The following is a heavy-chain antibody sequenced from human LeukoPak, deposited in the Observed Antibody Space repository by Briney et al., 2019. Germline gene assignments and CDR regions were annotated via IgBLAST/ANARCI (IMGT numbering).Heavy chain of an antibody. D-gene: IGHD3-22*01. CDR1: GVSISSYY. Sequence: SETLSLTCTVSGVSISSYYWSWLRQPPGKGLEWIGSIYYTGSTNYSPSLRSRVTISVDTSKNQFSLNLNSVTAADTAVYYCARGSGYFHYWGQGTLVTVSS. CDR2: IYYTGST. V-gene: IGHV4-59*01. J-gene: IGHJ4*02. CDR3: ARGSGYFHY.